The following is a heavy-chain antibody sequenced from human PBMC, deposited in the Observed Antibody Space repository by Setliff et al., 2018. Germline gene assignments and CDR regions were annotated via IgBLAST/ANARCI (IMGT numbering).Heavy chain of an antibody. V-gene: IGHV4-39*01. D-gene: IGHD4-4*01. J-gene: IGHJ4*02. CDR2: ISSSGTS. CDR1: DESRERGYYC. Sequence: PSETLSLTGSVDDESRERGYYCWGWIRQPPGKGMEWIGTISSSGTSKYNSSLGGRATLSIDVPERQFALRLSSVTDADTAVYFCAREGRWDYSYPIYWGQGIRVTVSS. CDR3: AREGRWDYSYPIY.